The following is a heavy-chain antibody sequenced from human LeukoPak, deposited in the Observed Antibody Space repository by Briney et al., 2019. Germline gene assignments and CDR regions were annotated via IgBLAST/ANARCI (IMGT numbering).Heavy chain of an antibody. CDR1: GGTFSSSA. D-gene: IGHD1-1*01. CDR2: IIPILGIA. Sequence: GSSVKVSCKASGGTFSSSAISWVRQAPGQGLEWMGRIIPILGIANYAHKFRGRVTITADKFTSTAHMELSSLSSEDTAVYYCAKGAAGTTMGVDDFWGQGTLVTVSS. CDR3: AKGAAGTTMGVDDF. J-gene: IGHJ4*02. V-gene: IGHV1-69*04.